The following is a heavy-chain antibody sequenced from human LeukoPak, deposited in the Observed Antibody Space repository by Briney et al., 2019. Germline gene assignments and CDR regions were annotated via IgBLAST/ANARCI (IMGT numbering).Heavy chain of an antibody. D-gene: IGHD6-13*01. CDR1: GFTVSSFA. CDR3: AKAQGAWYYFDS. V-gene: IGHV3-23*03. Sequence: GGSLRLSCAASGFTVSSFAMSWVRQAPGKGLEWVSVFTTGANYTYYADSVKGRSTMTRDNSKNTIFLQLNNVRADDTAVYFCAKAQGAWYYFDSWGQGTLVTVSS. CDR2: FTTGANYT. J-gene: IGHJ4*02.